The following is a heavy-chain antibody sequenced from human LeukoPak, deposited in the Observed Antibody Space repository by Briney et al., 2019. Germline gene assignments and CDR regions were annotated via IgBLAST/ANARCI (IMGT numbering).Heavy chain of an antibody. CDR3: ARDPSVLDYFDY. J-gene: IGHJ4*02. V-gene: IGHV3-7*04. Sequence: GGSLRLSCSASGFTFSSYYMSWVRQAPGKGLEWVANIKEDGSEKYYVDSVKGRFTISRDNAKNSLYLQLNSLRADDTGVYYCARDPSVLDYFDYWGQGTLVSVSS. CDR1: GFTFSSYY. D-gene: IGHD2/OR15-2a*01. CDR2: IKEDGSEK.